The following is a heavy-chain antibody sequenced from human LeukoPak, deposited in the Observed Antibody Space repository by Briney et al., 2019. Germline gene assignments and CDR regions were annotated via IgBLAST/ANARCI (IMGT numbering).Heavy chain of an antibody. CDR2: VNQDGSEK. V-gene: IGHV3-7*01. CDR3: ARDSHYYGSGSYFRKKFDY. CDR1: GFTLTSYW. D-gene: IGHD3-10*01. J-gene: IGHJ4*02. Sequence: PARSLRLSCVASGFTLTSYWMSWVRQTPGEGLARVARVNQDGSEKSYVDSVKGRFILSRDNAKNSVYLQMKSLRAEDTAVYYCARDSHYYGSGSYFRKKFDYWGQGTLVTVSS.